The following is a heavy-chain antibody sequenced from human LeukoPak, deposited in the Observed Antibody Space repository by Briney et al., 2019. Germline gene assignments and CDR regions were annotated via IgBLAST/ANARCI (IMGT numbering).Heavy chain of an antibody. V-gene: IGHV3-21*01. Sequence: PGGSLRLSCAASGFTFSSYSMNWVRQAPGKGLEWVSSSSSSSAYIYHADSVKGRFTISRDNAENSLYLQMNSLRAEDTAVYYCTRASGYYYYYGMDVWGQETTVTVSS. CDR1: GFTFSSYS. CDR3: TRASGYYYYYGMDV. CDR2: SSSSSAYI. J-gene: IGHJ6*02. D-gene: IGHD3-10*01.